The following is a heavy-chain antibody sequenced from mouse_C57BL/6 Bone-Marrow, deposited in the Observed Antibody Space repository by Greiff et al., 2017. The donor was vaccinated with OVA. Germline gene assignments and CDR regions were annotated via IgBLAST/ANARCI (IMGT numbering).Heavy chain of an antibody. Sequence: EVQVVESGGDLVKPGGSLKLSCAASGFTFSSYGLSWVRQTPDKRLEWVATVSSGGSYTYYPDSVKGRFTISRDNAKNTLYLQMSSLKSEDTAMYYCARHILLLTPGFAYWGQGTLVTVSA. CDR1: GFTFSSYG. V-gene: IGHV5-6*01. J-gene: IGHJ3*01. D-gene: IGHD4-1*01. CDR2: VSSGGSYT. CDR3: ARHILLLTPGFAY.